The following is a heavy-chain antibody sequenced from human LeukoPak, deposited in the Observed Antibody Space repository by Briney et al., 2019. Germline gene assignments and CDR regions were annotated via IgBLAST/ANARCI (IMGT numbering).Heavy chain of an antibody. CDR3: ARAHVEMATISRPRNIYFDY. CDR2: IYTSGST. V-gene: IGHV4-61*02. CDR1: GGSISSGNYY. Sequence: SETLSLTCTVSGGSISSGNYYWSWIRQPAGKGLEWIGRIYTSGSTHYDPSLKSRVTISVDTSKNQFSLKLSSVTAADTAVYYCARAHVEMATISRPRNIYFDYWGQGTLVTVSS. J-gene: IGHJ4*02. D-gene: IGHD5-24*01.